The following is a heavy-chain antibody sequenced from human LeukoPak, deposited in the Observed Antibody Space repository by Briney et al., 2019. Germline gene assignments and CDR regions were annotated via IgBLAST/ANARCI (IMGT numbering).Heavy chain of an antibody. V-gene: IGHV3-48*02. CDR3: GRESGYPFDS. CDR2: ISSGSGTI. Sequence: QAGGSLRLSCAASGFTFSSYGMNWVRQAPGKGLEWVSYISSGSGTIYYADSVKGRFTISRDNAKNSLYLQMNSLRDEDTAVYYCGRESGYPFDSWGQGTLVTVSS. D-gene: IGHD3-22*01. J-gene: IGHJ4*02. CDR1: GFTFSSYG.